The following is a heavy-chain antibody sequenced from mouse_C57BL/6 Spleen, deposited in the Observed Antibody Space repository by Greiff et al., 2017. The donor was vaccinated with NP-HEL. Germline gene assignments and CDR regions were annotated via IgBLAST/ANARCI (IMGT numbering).Heavy chain of an antibody. CDR1: GYSITSGYY. V-gene: IGHV3-6*01. J-gene: IGHJ3*01. CDR2: ISYDGSN. Sequence: VQLQQSGPGLVKPSQSLSLTCSVTGYSITSGYYWNWIRQFPGNKLEWMGYISYDGSNNYNPSLKNRISITRDTSKNQFFLKLNSVTTEDTATYYCAREEPWPFAYWGQGTLVTVSA. CDR3: AREEPWPFAY.